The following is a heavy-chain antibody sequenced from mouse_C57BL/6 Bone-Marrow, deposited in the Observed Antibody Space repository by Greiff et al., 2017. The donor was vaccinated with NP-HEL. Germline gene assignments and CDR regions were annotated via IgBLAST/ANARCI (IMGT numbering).Heavy chain of an antibody. D-gene: IGHD1-1*01. CDR1: GFTFSDYG. V-gene: IGHV5-17*01. CDR2: ISSGSSTI. Sequence: EVMLVESGGGLVKPGGSLKLSCAASGFTFSDYGMHWVRQAPEKGLEWVAYISSGSSTIYYADTVKGRFTISRDNAKNTLFLQMTSLRSEDTAMYYCARDYYGSSPHWYFDVWGTGTTVTVSS. J-gene: IGHJ1*03. CDR3: ARDYYGSSPHWYFDV.